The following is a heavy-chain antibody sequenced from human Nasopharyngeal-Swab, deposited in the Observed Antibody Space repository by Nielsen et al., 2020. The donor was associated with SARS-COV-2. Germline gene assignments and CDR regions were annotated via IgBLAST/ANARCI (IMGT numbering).Heavy chain of an antibody. Sequence: ASVKVSCKASGYTFTSYYIHWVRQAPGQGLEWMGIINPSGGSTSYAQKFQGLVTMTRDTSTRTVYMELSSLRSEDTAVYYCAREMGYYGSGSYRPFDYWGQGTLVTVSS. D-gene: IGHD3-10*01. CDR3: AREMGYYGSGSYRPFDY. CDR1: GYTFTSYY. V-gene: IGHV1-46*01. CDR2: INPSGGST. J-gene: IGHJ4*02.